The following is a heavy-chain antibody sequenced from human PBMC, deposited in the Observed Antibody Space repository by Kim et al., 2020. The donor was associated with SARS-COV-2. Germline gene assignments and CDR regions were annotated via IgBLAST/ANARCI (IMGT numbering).Heavy chain of an antibody. CDR3: ARGGSGSRRPRTNAFDI. V-gene: IGHV4-34*01. D-gene: IGHD1-26*01. J-gene: IGHJ3*02. Sequence: SETLSLTCAVYGGSFSGYYWSWIRQPPGKGLEWIGEINHSGSTNYNPSLKSRVTISVDTSKNQFSLKLSSVTAADTAVYYCARGGSGSRRPRTNAFDIWGQGTMVTVSS. CDR1: GGSFSGYY. CDR2: INHSGST.